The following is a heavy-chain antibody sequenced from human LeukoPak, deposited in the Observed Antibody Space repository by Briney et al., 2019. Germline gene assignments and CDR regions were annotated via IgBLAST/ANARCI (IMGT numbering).Heavy chain of an antibody. CDR3: AREVAVAGKSGWFDP. D-gene: IGHD6-19*01. CDR2: IYYSGST. CDR1: GGSISSYY. J-gene: IGHJ5*02. Sequence: KPSETLSLTCTVSGGSISSYYWSWIRQPPGKGLEWIGYIYYSGSTNYNPSLKSRVTISVDTSKNPLSLKLSSVTAADTAVYYCAREVAVAGKSGWFDPWGQGTLVTVSS. V-gene: IGHV4-59*01.